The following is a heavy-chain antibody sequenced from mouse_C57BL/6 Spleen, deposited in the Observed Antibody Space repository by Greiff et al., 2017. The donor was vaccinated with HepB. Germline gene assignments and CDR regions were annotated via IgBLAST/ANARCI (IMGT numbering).Heavy chain of an antibody. V-gene: IGHV1-22*01. J-gene: IGHJ2*01. CDR1: GYTFTDYN. Sequence: EVQLQQSGPELVKPGASVKMSCKASGYTFTDYNMHWVKQSHGKSLEWIGYINPNNGGTSYNQKFKGKATLTVNKSSSTAYMERRSLTSGDSAVYYCARSSFLFDYWGQGTTLTVSS. CDR3: ARSSFLFDY. D-gene: IGHD3-1*01. CDR2: INPNNGGT.